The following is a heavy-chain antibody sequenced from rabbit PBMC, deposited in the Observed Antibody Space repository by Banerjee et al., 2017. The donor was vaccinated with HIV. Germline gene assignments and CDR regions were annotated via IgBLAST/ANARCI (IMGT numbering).Heavy chain of an antibody. CDR2: IYAGNNGSP. CDR3: ARAGSGYRQFDL. Sequence: QEQLEESGGDLVKPEGSLTLTCTASGFSFSNKYVMCWVRQAPGKGLEWIGCIYAGNNGSPYYASWAKGRFTISKTSSTTVTLQMTSLTAADTATYFCARAGSGYRQFDLWGQGTIVTVS. D-gene: IGHD8-1*01. CDR1: GFSFSNKYV. V-gene: IGHV1S45*01. J-gene: IGHJ4*01.